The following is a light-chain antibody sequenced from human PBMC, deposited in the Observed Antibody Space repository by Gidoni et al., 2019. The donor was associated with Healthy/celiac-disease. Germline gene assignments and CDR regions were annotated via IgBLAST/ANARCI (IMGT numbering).Light chain of an antibody. V-gene: IGKV3-15*01. CDR1: QSVNSN. CDR2: GAS. J-gene: IGKJ1*01. CDR3: QQYNNWPET. Sequence: IVMTPSPATLSVSPGERATLSCRASQSVNSNLAWYQQKPGQAPRLLIYGASTRATGTPARFSGSGSGTEFTLTISSLQSEDFAVYYCQQYNNWPETFGQXTKVEIK.